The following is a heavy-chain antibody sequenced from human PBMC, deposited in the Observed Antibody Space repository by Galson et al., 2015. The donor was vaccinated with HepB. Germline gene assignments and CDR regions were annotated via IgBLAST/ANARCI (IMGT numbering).Heavy chain of an antibody. V-gene: IGHV3-23*01. CDR1: GFTFDNNP. J-gene: IGHJ6*02. CDR3: AKFKVGHEKSGTYGMDV. CDR2: IGGRGGSI. Sequence: SLRLSCAASGFTFDNNPMSWVRQAPGKGLEWVSAIGGRGGSISYADSVKGRFTISRDNFNNMLYLVMNSLRVEDTATYYCAKFKVGHEKSGTYGMDVWGQGTTVTVSS. D-gene: IGHD2-15*01.